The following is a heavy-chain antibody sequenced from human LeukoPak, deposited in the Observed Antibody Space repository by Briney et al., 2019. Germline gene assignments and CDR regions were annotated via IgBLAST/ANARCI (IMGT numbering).Heavy chain of an antibody. D-gene: IGHD3-10*01. CDR2: INPSGGST. Sequence: ASVKVSCKASGYTFTSCYMHWVRQAPGQGLEWMGIINPSGGSTSYAQKFQGRVTMARDTSTSTVYMELSSLRSEDTAVYYCARERGPRYYYYYGMDVWGQGTTVTVSS. V-gene: IGHV1-46*01. CDR1: GYTFTSCY. J-gene: IGHJ6*02. CDR3: ARERGPRYYYYYGMDV.